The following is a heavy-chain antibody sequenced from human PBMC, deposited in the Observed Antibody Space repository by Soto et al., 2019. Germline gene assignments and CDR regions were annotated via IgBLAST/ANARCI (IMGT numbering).Heavy chain of an antibody. CDR2: ISGSGGST. J-gene: IGHJ4*02. CDR1: GFTSSSYA. Sequence: GGSLRLSCAASGFTSSSYAMSWVRQAPGKGLEWVSAISGSGGSTYYADSVKGRFTISRDNSKNTLYLQMNSLRAEDTAVYYSAKAAWIAAARPYFDYWGQETLATVSS. D-gene: IGHD6-13*01. V-gene: IGHV3-23*01. CDR3: AKAAWIAAARPYFDY.